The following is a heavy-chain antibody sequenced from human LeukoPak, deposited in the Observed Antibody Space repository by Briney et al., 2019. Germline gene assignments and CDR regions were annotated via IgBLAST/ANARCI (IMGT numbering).Heavy chain of an antibody. CDR1: GGSISSYY. D-gene: IGHD3-10*01. V-gene: IGHV4-59*08. J-gene: IGHJ3*02. CDR2: IYYSGST. CDR3: ARGVLLWFGEHDAFDI. Sequence: SETLSLTCTVSGGSISSYYWSWIRQPPGKGLEWIGYIYYSGSTNYNPSLKSRVTISVDTSKNQFSLKLSSVTAADTAVYYCARGVLLWFGEHDAFDIWGQGTMVTASS.